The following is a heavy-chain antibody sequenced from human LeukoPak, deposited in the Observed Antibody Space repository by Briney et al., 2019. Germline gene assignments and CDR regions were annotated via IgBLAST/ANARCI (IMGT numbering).Heavy chain of an antibody. Sequence: GGSLRLSCVGSGFTFTTYWMSWVRQAPGKGLEWVANMNQDGSEKYYVDSVKGRFTISRDNAKNSLFLQMISLRAEDTAVYYCAKGQWLDNWGQGTLVPVSS. CDR3: AKGQWLDN. CDR2: MNQDGSEK. CDR1: GFTFTTYW. J-gene: IGHJ5*02. V-gene: IGHV3-7*01.